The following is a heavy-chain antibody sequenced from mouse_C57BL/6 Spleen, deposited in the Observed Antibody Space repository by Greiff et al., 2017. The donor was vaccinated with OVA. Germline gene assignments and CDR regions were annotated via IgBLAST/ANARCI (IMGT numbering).Heavy chain of an antibody. V-gene: IGHV1-61*01. D-gene: IGHD1-1*01. J-gene: IGHJ3*01. CDR1: GSTFTSFW. CDR2: VYRSDSET. Sequence: QVQLQQPGAELVRPGSSVKLSCQASGSTFTSFWMAWVKQRHGKGLEWLGNVYRSDSETHYNQKFKEKATLAVDKSSSTAYTQFRRLTSEDSAVYYCARWDGSRSWFAYWGQGTLVTVSA. CDR3: ARWDGSRSWFAY.